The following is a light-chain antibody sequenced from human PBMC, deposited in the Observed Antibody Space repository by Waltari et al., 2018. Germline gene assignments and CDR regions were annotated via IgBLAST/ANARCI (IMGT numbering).Light chain of an antibody. V-gene: IGLV2-8*01. Sequence: QSALTQPPSASGSPGQSVTISCTGTSSDVGGYNYVSWYQHHPGQAPKLIIYGVSNRPSGVPDRFLGSKSGNTASLTVSGLQVEDEADYYCSSYAGSNNVVFGGGTKLTVL. CDR1: SSDVGGYNY. J-gene: IGLJ2*01. CDR2: GVS. CDR3: SSYAGSNNVV.